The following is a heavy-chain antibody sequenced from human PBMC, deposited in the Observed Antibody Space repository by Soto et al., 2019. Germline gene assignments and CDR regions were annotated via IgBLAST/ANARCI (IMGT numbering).Heavy chain of an antibody. CDR3: ASVADSGYDLYYYYYGMDV. CDR1: GGPTSSSSYF. Sequence: SQTLSLTCTVSGGPTSSSSYFWGWILQPPGKGLEWIGSIYYSGSTYYNPSLKSRVTISVDTSKNQFSLKLSSVTAADTAVYYCASVADSGYDLYYYYYGMDVWGQGTTVT. D-gene: IGHD5-12*01. CDR2: IYYSGST. V-gene: IGHV4-39*01. J-gene: IGHJ6*02.